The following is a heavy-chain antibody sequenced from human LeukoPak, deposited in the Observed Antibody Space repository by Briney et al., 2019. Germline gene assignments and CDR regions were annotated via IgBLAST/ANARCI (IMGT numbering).Heavy chain of an antibody. V-gene: IGHV1-18*01. CDR1: GGTFSNYP. J-gene: IGHJ2*01. CDR2: ISPYNGNA. CDR3: ARGWLQPYWYFDL. Sequence: GSSVKVSCKASGGTFSNYPITWVRQAPGQGLEWMGWISPYNGNADYTQKLQGRVTMTTDTSTTTAYMELRSLRSDDTAVYYCARGWLQPYWYFDLWGRGTLVTVSS. D-gene: IGHD5-24*01.